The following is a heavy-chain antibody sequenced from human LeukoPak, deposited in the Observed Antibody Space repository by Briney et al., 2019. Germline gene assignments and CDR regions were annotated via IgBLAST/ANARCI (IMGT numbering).Heavy chain of an antibody. Sequence: GGSLRLSCAASGFTFSSYGMHWVRQAPGKGLVWVAIISYDGSNKYYADSEQGRFTISRDNSKNTLYLQMNSLRAEDTAVYYCAKDLGGGSGCYDLWGRGTLVTVSS. CDR2: ISYDGSNK. CDR1: GFTFSSYG. J-gene: IGHJ2*01. D-gene: IGHD6-19*01. V-gene: IGHV3-30*18. CDR3: AKDLGGGSGCYDL.